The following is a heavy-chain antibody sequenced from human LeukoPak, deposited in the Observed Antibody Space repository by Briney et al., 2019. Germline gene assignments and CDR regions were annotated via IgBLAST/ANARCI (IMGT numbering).Heavy chain of an antibody. Sequence: SETLSLTCTVSGGSISSSSYNWGWIRQPPGKGLEWIGYIYYSGSTNYNPSLKSRVTISVDTSKNQFSLKLSSVTAADTAVYYCARGRIAAAGTNGDFDYWGQGTLVTVSS. CDR1: GGSISSSSYN. D-gene: IGHD6-13*01. CDR2: IYYSGST. J-gene: IGHJ4*02. CDR3: ARGRIAAAGTNGDFDY. V-gene: IGHV4-61*05.